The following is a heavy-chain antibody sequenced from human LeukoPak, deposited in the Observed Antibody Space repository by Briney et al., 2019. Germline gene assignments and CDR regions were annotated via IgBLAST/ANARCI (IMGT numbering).Heavy chain of an antibody. J-gene: IGHJ4*02. CDR3: ARVPKRGNSYGKIDY. V-gene: IGHV4-61*02. Sequence: SETLSLTCTVSGGSISSGSYYWSWIRQPAGKGLEWIGRIYTSGSTNYNPSLKSRVTISVDTSKNQFSLKLSSVTAADTAVYYCARVPKRGNSYGKIDYWGQGTLVTVSS. CDR2: IYTSGST. D-gene: IGHD5-18*01. CDR1: GGSISSGSYY.